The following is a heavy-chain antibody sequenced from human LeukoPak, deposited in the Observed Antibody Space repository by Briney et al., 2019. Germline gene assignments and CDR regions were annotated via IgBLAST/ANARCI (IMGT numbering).Heavy chain of an antibody. D-gene: IGHD4-17*01. CDR2: INPNNGGT. CDR3: ASRSSTVAKFPFHY. V-gene: IGHV1-2*02. Sequence: ASVELSCKASGYTFTGYYIHWVRQDPGQGLEWMGWINPNNGGTNYARGFQGRVTMTRDTSISTAYMELTGLTSDDTAVYYCASRSSTVAKFPFHYWGQGTLVTVSS. CDR1: GYTFTGYY. J-gene: IGHJ4*02.